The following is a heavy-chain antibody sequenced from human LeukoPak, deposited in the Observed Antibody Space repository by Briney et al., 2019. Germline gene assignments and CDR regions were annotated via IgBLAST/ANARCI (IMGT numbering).Heavy chain of an antibody. CDR1: GGSISSGGYY. Sequence: PSETLSLTFTVSGGSISSGGYYWSWIRQPPGKGLEWVGYIYHSGNTYYNPSLKSRVTISIDKSKTQFSLELISVTAADTAVYYCARGGDFSSSDFDYWGQGTLVTVSS. CDR2: IYHSGNT. J-gene: IGHJ4*02. V-gene: IGHV4-30-2*01. CDR3: ARGGDFSSSDFDY. D-gene: IGHD6-6*01.